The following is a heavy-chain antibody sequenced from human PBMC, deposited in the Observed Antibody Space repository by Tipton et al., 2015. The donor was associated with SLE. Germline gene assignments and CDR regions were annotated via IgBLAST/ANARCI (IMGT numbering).Heavy chain of an antibody. J-gene: IGHJ6*01. Sequence: TLSLTCSVSGYSISTGYYWGWIRQPPGKGLEWFGNIYHSGNTYYNPSLKSRVTISVDTSKNQFSLKLYSVTAADTAVYYCANSIAVAGTEYYGMDVWGLGTTVTVSS. CDR2: IYHSGNT. D-gene: IGHD6-19*01. CDR1: GYSISTGYY. V-gene: IGHV4-38-2*01. CDR3: ANSIAVAGTEYYGMDV.